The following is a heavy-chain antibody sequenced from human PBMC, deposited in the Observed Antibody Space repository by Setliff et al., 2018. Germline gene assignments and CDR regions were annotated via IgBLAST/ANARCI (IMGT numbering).Heavy chain of an antibody. J-gene: IGHJ4*02. V-gene: IGHV4-4*02. D-gene: IGHD3-10*01. CDR2: IYHSGSS. CDR1: GGSISSSNW. CDR3: ARHATYYYGSGNLPFDH. Sequence: PSETLSLTCTVSGGSISSSNWWTWVRQPPRKGLEWIGEIYHSGSSNYNPSLKSRLTISVDTSRNQFSLELSSVTAADTAVYYCARHATYYYGSGNLPFDHWAQGSLVTVSS.